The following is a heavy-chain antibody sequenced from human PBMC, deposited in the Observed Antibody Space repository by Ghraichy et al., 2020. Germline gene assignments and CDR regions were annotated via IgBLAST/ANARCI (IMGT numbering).Heavy chain of an antibody. CDR3: ARGVYYGGNYYGVFQH. V-gene: IGHV3-33*01. Sequence: GGSLRLSCAASGFTFSDYGMHWVRQAPGKGLEWVAVIWYDGSNKYYTDSVKGRFTISRDNSKNTLCLQMDSLRAEDTAVYYCARGVYYGGNYYGVFQHWGQGTLVTVSS. CDR1: GFTFSDYG. CDR2: IWYDGSNK. D-gene: IGHD1-26*01. J-gene: IGHJ1*01.